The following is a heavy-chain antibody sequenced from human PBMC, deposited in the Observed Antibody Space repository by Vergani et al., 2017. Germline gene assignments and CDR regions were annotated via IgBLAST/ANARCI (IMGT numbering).Heavy chain of an antibody. Sequence: VQLVQSGAEVKKPGESLKISCKGSGYSFTSYWIGWVRQMPGKGLEWMGIIPILGIANYAQKFQGRVTITADKSTSTAYMELSSLRSEDTAVYYCARASGYCSGGSCYSDYWGQGTLVTVSS. J-gene: IGHJ4*02. CDR2: IIPILGIA. V-gene: IGHV1-69*09. D-gene: IGHD2-15*01. CDR3: ARASGYCSGGSCYSDY. CDR1: GYSFTSYW.